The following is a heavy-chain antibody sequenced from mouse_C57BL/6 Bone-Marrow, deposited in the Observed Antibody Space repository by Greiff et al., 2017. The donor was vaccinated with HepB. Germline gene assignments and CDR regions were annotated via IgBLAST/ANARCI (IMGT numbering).Heavy chain of an antibody. CDR2: IYWDDDT. V-gene: IGHV8-12*01. Sequence: QVTLKESGPGILQSSQTLSLTCSFSGFSLSTSGMGVSWIRQPSGKGLEWLAHIYWDDDTRHNPSLKSRLTVSTDTSRNQVFLKITSVDTTDTATYYCARSPTVVPYWSFYVWGTGTTVTVSS. J-gene: IGHJ1*03. CDR1: GFSLSTSGMG. CDR3: ARSPTVVPYWSFYV. D-gene: IGHD1-1*01.